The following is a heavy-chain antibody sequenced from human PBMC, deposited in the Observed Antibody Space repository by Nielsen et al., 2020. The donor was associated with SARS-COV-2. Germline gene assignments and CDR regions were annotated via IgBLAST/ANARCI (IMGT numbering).Heavy chain of an antibody. CDR1: GFTFSSYW. CDR2: INSDGSST. V-gene: IGHV3-74*01. J-gene: IGHJ3*02. D-gene: IGHD2-2*01. CDR3: AKETSMTDAFDI. Sequence: GGSLRLFCAASGFTFSSYWMHWVRQAPGKGLVWVSRINSDGSSTSYADSVKGRFTISRDNSKNSLYLQMNSLRTEDTALYYCAKETSMTDAFDIWGQGTMVTVSS.